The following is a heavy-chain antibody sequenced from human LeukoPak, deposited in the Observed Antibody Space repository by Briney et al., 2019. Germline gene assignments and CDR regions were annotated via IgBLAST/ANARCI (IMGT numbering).Heavy chain of an antibody. V-gene: IGHV3-7*01. CDR1: GFTFSNYW. CDR2: IKQDGSEK. Sequence: TGGSLRLSCAASGFTFSNYWMSWVRQAPGKGLEGVANIKQDGSEKYYVDSVKGRFTISRDNAKNSLYLQMNSLRAEDTAVYYCASGQQLGYWGLGTLVTVSS. D-gene: IGHD6-6*01. J-gene: IGHJ4*02. CDR3: ASGQQLGY.